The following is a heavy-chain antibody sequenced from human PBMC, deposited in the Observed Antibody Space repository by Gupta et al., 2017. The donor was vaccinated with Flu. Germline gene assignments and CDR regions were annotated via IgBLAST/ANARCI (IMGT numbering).Heavy chain of an antibody. V-gene: IGHV1-69*01. CDR2: IIPVFGPT. CDR1: GVTFSSYA. CDR3: ARKGGGHCSGGTCYSFDY. J-gene: IGHJ4*02. D-gene: IGHD2-15*01. Sequence: QVQLVQSGAEVKKPGSSVTVSCKASGVTFSSYALNWVRQAPGQGLEWMGGIIPVFGPTNYAQKFQGRVTIIADETTSTAYMELSSRRSEDTAVYYCARKGGGHCSGGTCYSFDYWGQGTLVTVSS.